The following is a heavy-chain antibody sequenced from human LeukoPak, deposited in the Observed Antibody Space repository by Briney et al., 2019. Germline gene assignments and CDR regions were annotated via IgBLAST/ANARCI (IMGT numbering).Heavy chain of an antibody. CDR3: ARERAGSGYSGHDGGWFDP. J-gene: IGHJ5*02. CDR2: IYSSGSS. CDR1: GGSISSYY. V-gene: IGHV4-4*07. Sequence: NPSETLSLTCTVSGGSISSYYWSWIRQPAGKELKWIGRIYSSGSSSFNPSLKSRVTMSVDTSKYQFSLKLSSVTAADTAVYYCARERAGSGYSGHDGGWFDPWGQGTLVTVSS. D-gene: IGHD5-12*01.